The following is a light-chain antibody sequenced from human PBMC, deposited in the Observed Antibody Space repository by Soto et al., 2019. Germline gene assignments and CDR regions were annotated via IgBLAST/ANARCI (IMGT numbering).Light chain of an antibody. J-gene: IGLJ1*01. Sequence: QSALAQPASVSGSPGQSITISCTGTSDDVGAYNSVSWYQQLPHKAPQVILYKGTQRPSGVSSRFSGSTSGNAASLTISGLQADDEADYFCCSSAPESTYVFGTGTKVTDL. V-gene: IGLV2-23*01. CDR2: KGT. CDR3: CSSAPESTYV. CDR1: SDDVGAYNS.